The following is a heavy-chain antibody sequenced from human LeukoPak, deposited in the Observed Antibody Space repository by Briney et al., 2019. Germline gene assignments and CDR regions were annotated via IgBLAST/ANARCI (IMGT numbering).Heavy chain of an antibody. CDR2: INHSGST. CDR1: GGSFSGYY. CDR3: ARSPGWLLRPIDAFDI. D-gene: IGHD4-23*01. V-gene: IGHV4-34*01. Sequence: PSETLSLTCAVYGGSFSGYYWSWIRQPPGKGLEWIGEINHSGSTNYNPSLKSRVTISVDTSKSQFSLKLSSVTAADTAVYYCARSPGWLLRPIDAFDIWGQGTMVTVSS. J-gene: IGHJ3*02.